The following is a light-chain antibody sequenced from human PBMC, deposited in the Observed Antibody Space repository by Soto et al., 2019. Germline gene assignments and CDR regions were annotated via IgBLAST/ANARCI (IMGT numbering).Light chain of an antibody. CDR1: HEISNY. CDR2: DAS. Sequence: DSQMTQPPSSLSASVGDRVTITCQASHEISNYLNWYQQKPGKAPKLLIYDASNLETGVPSRFSGSGYGTDFTFTISSLQPEDIATYYCQQYDNLPTVTFGGGTKVDIK. J-gene: IGKJ4*01. CDR3: QQYDNLPTVT. V-gene: IGKV1-33*01.